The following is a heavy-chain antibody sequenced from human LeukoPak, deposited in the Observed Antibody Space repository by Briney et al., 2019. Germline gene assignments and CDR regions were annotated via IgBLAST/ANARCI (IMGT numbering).Heavy chain of an antibody. Sequence: SETLSLTCAVSSYSISSGYYWGWIRQPPGKGLEWIGSIYHSGSTYYNPSLESRVTISVDTSKNQFSLKLSSVTAADTAVYYCARKSQKYYDFWSGYTIFDPWGQGTLVTVSS. CDR3: ARKSQKYYDFWSGYTIFDP. CDR1: SYSISSGYY. D-gene: IGHD3-3*01. J-gene: IGHJ5*02. CDR2: IYHSGST. V-gene: IGHV4-38-2*01.